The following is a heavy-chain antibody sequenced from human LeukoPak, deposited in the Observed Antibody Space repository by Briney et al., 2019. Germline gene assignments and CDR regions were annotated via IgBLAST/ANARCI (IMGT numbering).Heavy chain of an antibody. V-gene: IGHV3-15*01. CDR1: GFTFSNAR. J-gene: IGHJ6*02. CDR2: IKSKTDGGTT. D-gene: IGHD3-3*01. CDR3: TTVSYDFWAYGMDV. Sequence: SGGSLRLSCAASGFTFSNARMSWVRQAPGKGLEWVGRIKSKTDGGTTDYAAPVKGRFTISRDDSKNTLYLQMNSLKTEDTAVYYCTTVSYDFWAYGMDVWGQGTTVTVSS.